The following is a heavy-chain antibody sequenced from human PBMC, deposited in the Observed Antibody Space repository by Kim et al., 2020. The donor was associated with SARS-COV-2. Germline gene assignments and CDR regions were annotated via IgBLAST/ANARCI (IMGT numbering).Heavy chain of an antibody. CDR1: GYDFNIYD. CDR3: ARFDRPLDF. Sequence: ASVKVSCKASGYDFNIYDIHWVRQATGQGLDWMGGFSPITGKAGSAQKFQGRVTMTGDTSSSTAYMELNSLTSDDTAVYYCARFDRPLDFWGGGTQVTVSS. V-gene: IGHV1-8*01. CDR2: FSPITGKA. J-gene: IGHJ4*02.